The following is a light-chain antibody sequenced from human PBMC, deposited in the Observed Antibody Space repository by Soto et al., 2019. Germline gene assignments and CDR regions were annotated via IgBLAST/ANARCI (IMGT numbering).Light chain of an antibody. V-gene: IGKV2-28*01. J-gene: IGKJ1*01. CDR3: MQALQTPT. CDR2: LGS. CDR1: QSLLHSNGYNY. Sequence: DIVMTQSPLSLPVTPGEPASISCRSSQSLLHSNGYNYLDWYLQKPGQSPQLLIYLGSNRASGVPDRFIGSGSDTDCTLKISRVEAEDVGVYYCMQALQTPTFGQGTKVEIK.